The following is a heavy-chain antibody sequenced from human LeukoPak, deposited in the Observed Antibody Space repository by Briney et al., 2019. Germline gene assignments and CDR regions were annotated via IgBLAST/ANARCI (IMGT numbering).Heavy chain of an antibody. CDR1: GGSFSGYY. CDR3: ARQAYYYDGLDY. V-gene: IGHV4-34*01. Sequence: PSETLSLTCAVYGGSFSGYYWSWIRQPPGKGLEWIGEINHSGSTNYNPSLKSRVTISVDTSKNQFSLKLSSVTAADTAVYYCARQAYYYDGLDYWGQGTLVTVSS. J-gene: IGHJ4*02. CDR2: INHSGST. D-gene: IGHD3-22*01.